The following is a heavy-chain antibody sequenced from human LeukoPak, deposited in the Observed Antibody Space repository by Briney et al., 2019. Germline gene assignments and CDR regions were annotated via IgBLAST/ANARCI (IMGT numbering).Heavy chain of an antibody. CDR3: ARDNSPITGTTFFDY. J-gene: IGHJ4*02. V-gene: IGHV4-61*02. CDR1: GGSISSGSYY. CDR2: IYTSGST. Sequence: SETLSLTCTVSGGSISSGSYYWSWIRQPAGKGLEWIVRIYTSGSTNYNPSLKSRVTISVDTSKNQFSLKLSSVTAADTAVYYCARDNSPITGTTFFDYWGQGTLVTVSS. D-gene: IGHD1-7*01.